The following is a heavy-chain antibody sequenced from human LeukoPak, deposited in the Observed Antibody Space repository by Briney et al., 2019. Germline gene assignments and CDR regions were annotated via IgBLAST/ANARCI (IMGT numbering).Heavy chain of an antibody. V-gene: IGHV3-23*01. CDR2: SGSGGYT. CDR1: GFTFSTYA. Sequence: GGSLRLSCVASGFTFSTYAMSWVRQAPGKGLEGVSASGSGGYTYYADSVKGRFTISRDNSKNTLYLQINSLRAEDTAVYYCARRGVTGTREFDYWGQGTLVTVSS. J-gene: IGHJ4*02. CDR3: ARRGVTGTREFDY. D-gene: IGHD1-7*01.